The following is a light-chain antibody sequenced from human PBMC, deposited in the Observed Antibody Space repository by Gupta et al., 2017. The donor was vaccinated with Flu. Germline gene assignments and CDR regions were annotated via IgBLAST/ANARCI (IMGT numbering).Light chain of an antibody. CDR1: QSGSTY. V-gene: IGKV3-11*01. CDR3: QQRSNLFT. Sequence: EIVLTQSPATLSLSPGARATLACRASQSGSTYLAWYQQKPGQAPRLLIYDTSNRATGITGRFSGSGSGTDFTLTISCQEHEDFAVYCWQQRSNLFTFGHGTKVDIK. CDR2: DTS. J-gene: IGKJ3*01.